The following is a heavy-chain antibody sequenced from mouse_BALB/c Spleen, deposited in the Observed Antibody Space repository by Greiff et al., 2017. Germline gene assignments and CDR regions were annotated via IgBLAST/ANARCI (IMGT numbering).Heavy chain of an antibody. V-gene: IGHV1-37*01. J-gene: IGHJ2*01. CDR3: GKGDGYFLDY. CDR1: GYSFTGYF. Sequence: EVHLVESGPELVKPGPSVKISCKASGYSFTGYFMNWVKQSHGKSLEWIGRIIPYNGDTFYNQKFKGKATLTVDKSSSTAHMELLTLTSEDSAVYYCGKGDGYFLDYWGQGTPLTVSS. D-gene: IGHD2-3*01. CDR2: IIPYNGDT.